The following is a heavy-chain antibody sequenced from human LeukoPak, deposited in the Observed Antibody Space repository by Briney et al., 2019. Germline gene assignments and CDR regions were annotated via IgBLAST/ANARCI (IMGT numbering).Heavy chain of an antibody. CDR3: ARGEGGYDILTGYYKEYYFDY. V-gene: IGHV3-74*01. CDR2: INSDGSST. CDR1: GFTFSSYW. Sequence: PGGSLRLSCAASGFTFSSYWMHWVRQAPGKGLVWVSRINSDGSSTSYADSVEGRFTISRDNAKNTLYLKMNSLRAEDTAVYYCARGEGGYDILTGYYKEYYFDYWGQGTLVTVSS. D-gene: IGHD3-9*01. J-gene: IGHJ4*02.